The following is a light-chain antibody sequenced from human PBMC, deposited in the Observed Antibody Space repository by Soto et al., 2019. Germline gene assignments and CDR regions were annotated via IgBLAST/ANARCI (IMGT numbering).Light chain of an antibody. V-gene: IGKV2-40*01. J-gene: IGKJ2*01. Sequence: DIVMTQTPLSLPVTPGEPASISCRSSQSLLDSDDGNTYLDWYLQKPGQSPQLLIYTLSNRASGVPDRFSGSGSGTDFTLKISRVEAEDVGVYYCMHRTEFPFSFGQGTKLQIK. CDR3: MHRTEFPFS. CDR2: TLS. CDR1: QSLLDSDDGNTY.